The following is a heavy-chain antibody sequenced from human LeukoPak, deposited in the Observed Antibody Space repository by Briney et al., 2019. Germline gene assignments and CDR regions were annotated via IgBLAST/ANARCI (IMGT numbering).Heavy chain of an antibody. CDR2: ISYDGSNK. D-gene: IGHD5-18*01. Sequence: SGKSLRLSCAASGFTFSSYGMHWVRQAPGKGLEWVAVISYDGSNKYYPDSVKGRFTISSDNSKNTLYLQMNSLRAEDTAVYYCAKDTAHRYYGMDVWGKGTTVTVSS. V-gene: IGHV3-30*18. CDR3: AKDTAHRYYGMDV. CDR1: GFTFSSYG. J-gene: IGHJ6*04.